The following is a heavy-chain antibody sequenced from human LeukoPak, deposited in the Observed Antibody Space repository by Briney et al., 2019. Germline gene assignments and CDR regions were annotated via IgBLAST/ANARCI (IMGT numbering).Heavy chain of an antibody. V-gene: IGHV3-7*03. Sequence: GGSLRLSCAASGLTFSNYWMDWVRQAPGKGLEWVANIKQDGSERNYVDSVKGRFIISRDNAKNSLYLQMNTLRADDTAVYYCARDGFGTGSNWGQGTLVTVSS. CDR1: GLTFSNYW. J-gene: IGHJ4*02. CDR2: IKQDGSER. CDR3: ARDGFGTGSN. D-gene: IGHD3-16*01.